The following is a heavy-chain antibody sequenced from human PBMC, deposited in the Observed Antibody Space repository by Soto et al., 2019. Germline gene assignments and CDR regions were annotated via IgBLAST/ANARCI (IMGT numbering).Heavy chain of an antibody. Sequence: QVQLVQSGAEVKKPGSSVKVSCKASGGTFSSYTISWVRQAPGQGLEWMGRIIPILGIANYAQKFQGRVTITADNSTSTAYIELSSLRSEDTAGYDCARGDIVVVPAAGDWVDPWGQGTLVTVSS. CDR3: ARGDIVVVPAAGDWVDP. V-gene: IGHV1-69*02. CDR1: GGTFSSYT. D-gene: IGHD2-2*01. J-gene: IGHJ5*02. CDR2: IIPILGIA.